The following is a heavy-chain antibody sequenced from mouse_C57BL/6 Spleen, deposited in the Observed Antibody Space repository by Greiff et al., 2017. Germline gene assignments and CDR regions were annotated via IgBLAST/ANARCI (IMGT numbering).Heavy chain of an antibody. CDR3: ARQKGFITRPPYAMDY. D-gene: IGHD1-1*01. V-gene: IGHV1-39*01. CDR1: GYSFTDYN. J-gene: IGHJ4*01. Sequence: EVKLQESGPELVKPGASVKISCKASGYSFTDYNMNWVKQSNGKSLEWIGVINPNYGTTSYNQKFKGKATLTVDQSSSTAYMQLNSLTSEDSAVYYCARQKGFITRPPYAMDYWGQGTSVTVSS. CDR2: INPNYGTT.